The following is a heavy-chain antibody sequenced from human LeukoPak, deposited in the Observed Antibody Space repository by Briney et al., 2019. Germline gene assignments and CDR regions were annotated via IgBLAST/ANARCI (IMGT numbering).Heavy chain of an antibody. CDR3: ARGFPPRRQYDSSGYYSYYFDY. D-gene: IGHD3-22*01. Sequence: ASVKVSCKASGYTFSSYGISWVRQAPGQGLEWMGWISAYNGNTHSAQKLQGRVTMTTDTSTSTAYMELRSLRSDDTAVYYCARGFPPRRQYDSSGYYSYYFDYWGQGTLVTVSS. J-gene: IGHJ4*02. V-gene: IGHV1-18*01. CDR1: GYTFSSYG. CDR2: ISAYNGNT.